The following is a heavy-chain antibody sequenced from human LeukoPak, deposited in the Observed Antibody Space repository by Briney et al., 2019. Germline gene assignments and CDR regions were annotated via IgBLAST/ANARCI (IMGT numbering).Heavy chain of an antibody. CDR3: ARLATKSYYDILTGYYYFDY. CDR1: GFTFSSYW. V-gene: IGHV3-74*01. D-gene: IGHD3-9*01. Sequence: GGSLRLSCAAPGFTFSSYWMHWVRQAPGKGLVWVSRINSDGSSTSYADSVKGRFTISRDNAKNTLYLQMNSLRAEDTAVYYCARLATKSYYDILTGYYYFDYWGQGTLVTVSS. J-gene: IGHJ4*02. CDR2: INSDGSST.